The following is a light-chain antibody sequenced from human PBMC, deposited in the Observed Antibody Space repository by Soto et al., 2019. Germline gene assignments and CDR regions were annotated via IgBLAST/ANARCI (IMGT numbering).Light chain of an antibody. CDR1: SSDVGRYNY. V-gene: IGLV2-14*03. CDR2: DVS. J-gene: IGLJ3*02. Sequence: QSALTQPASVSGSPGQSITISCTGTSSDVGRYNYVSWYQQHPGKAPKLMIYDVSIRPSGVSDRFSGSKSGNTASLTISGLQAEDEADYYCSSHTSSSTVVFGGGTKLTVL. CDR3: SSHTSSSTVV.